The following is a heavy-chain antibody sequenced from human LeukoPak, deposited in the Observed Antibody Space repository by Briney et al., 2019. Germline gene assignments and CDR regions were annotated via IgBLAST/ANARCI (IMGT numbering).Heavy chain of an antibody. V-gene: IGHV3-74*01. Sequence: GGSLRLSCAASGFTFSSYWMHWVRQAPGKGLVWVSRINTDGSSTSYADSVKGRFTISRDNAKNTLYLQMNSLRAEDTAVYYCARDHNPYCSSTSCISPEGFDPWGQGTLVTVSS. CDR2: INTDGSST. J-gene: IGHJ5*02. D-gene: IGHD2-2*01. CDR1: GFTFSSYW. CDR3: ARDHNPYCSSTSCISPEGFDP.